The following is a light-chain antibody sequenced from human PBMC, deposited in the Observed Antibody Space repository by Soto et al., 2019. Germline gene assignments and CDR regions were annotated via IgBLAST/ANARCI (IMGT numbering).Light chain of an antibody. CDR1: QGVNNY. J-gene: IGKJ2*01. V-gene: IGKV1-9*01. CDR2: DAY. Sequence: DIRLTQSPSLLSASVGDRVTITCRASQGVNNYLAWYQKKPGKAPKLLIYDAYTLQSGVPSRFSGSGSGTEFTLTISSLQPEDFATYYCQQPYTFGQGTKLEIK. CDR3: QQPYT.